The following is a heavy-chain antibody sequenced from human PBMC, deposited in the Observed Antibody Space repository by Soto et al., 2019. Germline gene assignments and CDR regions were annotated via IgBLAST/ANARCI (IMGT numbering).Heavy chain of an antibody. CDR3: ARLSLDTAMIVGGY. D-gene: IGHD5-18*01. CDR2: IIPIFGTT. CDR1: GGTFSSYA. V-gene: IGHV1-69*13. Sequence: SVKVSCKASGGTFSSYAISWVRQAPGQGLEWMGGIIPIFGTTNYAQNFQDRVTITADESTSTAYMELSGLRSEDTAVYYCARLSLDTAMIVGGYWGQGTLVTVSS. J-gene: IGHJ4*02.